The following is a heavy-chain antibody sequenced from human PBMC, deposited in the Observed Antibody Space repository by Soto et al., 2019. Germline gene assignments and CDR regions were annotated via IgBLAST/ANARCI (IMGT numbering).Heavy chain of an antibody. CDR2: ISRSNRYI. CDR3: ARDRCSGGSCYRTYAFDI. V-gene: IGHV3-21*06. CDR1: GFNFSTYT. D-gene: IGHD2-15*01. J-gene: IGHJ3*02. Sequence: PGGSLRLSCAASGFNFSTYTMNWVRQAPGKGLEWVSSISRSNRYIYYADSVKGRFTISRDDAKNSLYLQMNSLRAEDTAVYYCARDRCSGGSCYRTYAFDIWGQGTLVTVSS.